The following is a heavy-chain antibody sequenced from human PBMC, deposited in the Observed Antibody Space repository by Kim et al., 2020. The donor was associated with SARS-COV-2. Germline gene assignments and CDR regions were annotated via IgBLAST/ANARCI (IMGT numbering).Heavy chain of an antibody. Sequence: YYADSVKGRFTISRDNSKYTLYLQMNSLRAEDTALYYCAKNLRYFDYWGQGTLVTVSS. CDR3: AKNLRYFDY. D-gene: IGHD3-16*01. V-gene: IGHV3-23*01. J-gene: IGHJ4*02.